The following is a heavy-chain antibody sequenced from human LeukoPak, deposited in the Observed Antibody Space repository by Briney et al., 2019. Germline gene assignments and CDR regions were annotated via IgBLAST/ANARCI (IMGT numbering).Heavy chain of an antibody. CDR1: GFTFSSYS. D-gene: IGHD2-2*01. CDR2: ISSSSYI. J-gene: IGHJ5*02. CDR3: ARGVVVVPAAIRGVRFDP. V-gene: IGHV3-21*01. Sequence: GGSLRLSCAASGFTFSSYSMNWVRQAPGKGLEWVSSISSSSYIYYADSVKGRLTISRDNAKNSLYLQMNSLRAEDTAVYYCARGVVVVPAAIRGVRFDPWGQGTLVTVSS.